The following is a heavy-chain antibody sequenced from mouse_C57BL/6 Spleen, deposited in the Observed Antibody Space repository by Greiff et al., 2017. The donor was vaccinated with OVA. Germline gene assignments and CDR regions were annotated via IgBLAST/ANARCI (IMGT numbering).Heavy chain of an antibody. Sequence: EVQLVESGPGMVKPSQSLSLTCTVTGYSITSGYDWHWIRHFPGNKLEWMGYISYSGSTNYNPSLKSRISITHDTSKNHFFLKLNSVTTEDTATDYCARNYYYGSSYGYFDVWGTGTTVTVSS. CDR2: ISYSGST. CDR1: GYSITSGYD. J-gene: IGHJ1*03. V-gene: IGHV3-1*01. D-gene: IGHD1-1*01. CDR3: ARNYYYGSSYGYFDV.